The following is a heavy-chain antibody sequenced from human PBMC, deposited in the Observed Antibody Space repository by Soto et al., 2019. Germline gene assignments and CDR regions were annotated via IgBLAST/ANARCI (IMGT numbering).Heavy chain of an antibody. D-gene: IGHD6-19*01. J-gene: IGHJ4*02. CDR1: GFTFSSYS. V-gene: IGHV3-21*01. CDR2: ISSSSSYI. CDR3: ARDIAVAGTRYFDY. Sequence: EVQLVESGGGLVQPGGSLRLSCAASGFTFSSYSMNWVRQAPGKGLEWVSSISSSSSYIYYADSVKGRFTISRDNAKNSLYLQMNSLRAEDTAVYYCARDIAVAGTRYFDYWGQGTLVTVSS.